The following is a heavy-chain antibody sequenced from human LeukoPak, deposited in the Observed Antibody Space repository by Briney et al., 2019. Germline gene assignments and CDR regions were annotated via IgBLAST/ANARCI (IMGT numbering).Heavy chain of an antibody. CDR2: ISGSGGST. CDR3: ARDHGSGSFDY. Sequence: PGGSLRLSCAASGFTFSTYAMAWVRQAPGKGLEWVSGISGSGGSTYYTESLKGRFTISRDNSKDTLYLQMNSLRAEDTAVYYCARDHGSGSFDYWGQGTLVTVSS. V-gene: IGHV3-23*01. J-gene: IGHJ4*02. CDR1: GFTFSTYA. D-gene: IGHD3-10*01.